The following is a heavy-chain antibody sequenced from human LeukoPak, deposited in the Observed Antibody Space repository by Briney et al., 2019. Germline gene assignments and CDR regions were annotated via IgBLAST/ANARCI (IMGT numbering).Heavy chain of an antibody. D-gene: IGHD3-3*01. CDR1: GGSISSYY. V-gene: IGHV4-59*04. CDR2: IYYSGTT. CDR3: ARDGYDFWSGYGY. Sequence: SETPSLTCTVSGGSISSYYWSWIRQPPGKGLEWIGYIYYSGTTYYNPSLKSRVTISVDTSQKQFSLNLNSVTAADTAVYYCARDGYDFWSGYGYWGQGILVTVSS. J-gene: IGHJ4*02.